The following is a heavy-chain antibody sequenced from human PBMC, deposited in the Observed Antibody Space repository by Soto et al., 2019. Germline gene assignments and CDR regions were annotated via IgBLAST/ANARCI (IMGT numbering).Heavy chain of an antibody. CDR2: IWCDGSNK. J-gene: IGHJ4*02. V-gene: IGHV3-33*01. D-gene: IGHD2-15*01. Sequence: GGSLRLSCAASGFTFSSYGMHWVRQAPGKGLEWVAVIWCDGSNKYYADSVKGRFTISRDNSKNTLYLQMNSLRAEDTAVYYCARDGYCSGGSCYSVPVFDYWGQGTLVTVSS. CDR3: ARDGYCSGGSCYSVPVFDY. CDR1: GFTFSSYG.